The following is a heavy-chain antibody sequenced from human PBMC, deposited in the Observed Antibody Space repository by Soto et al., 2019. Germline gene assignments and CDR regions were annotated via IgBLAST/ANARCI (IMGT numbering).Heavy chain of an antibody. CDR1: GFTCSCCA. D-gene: IGHD7-27*01. V-gene: IGHV3-23*01. Sequence: QVLESGGGLVQPGGSLRLSCAASGFTCSCCAMSWVRQAPGKGLEWVSTIHGDGDYTHDTDSVKGRFTISRDNSRNTLYLQMNSLRADDTAVYYCAKNRGAGDYSNWSFAVWGRGTLVTVSS. J-gene: IGHJ2*01. CDR3: AKNRGAGDYSNWSFAV. CDR2: IHGDGDYT.